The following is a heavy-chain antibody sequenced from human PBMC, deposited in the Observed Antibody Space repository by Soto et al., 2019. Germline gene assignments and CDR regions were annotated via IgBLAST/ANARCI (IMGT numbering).Heavy chain of an antibody. Sequence: GGSLRLSCAASGFTFSSYAMSWVRQPPGKGLEWVSAISGSGGYAYYADSVKGRFTISRDNSKNTLYLQMNSLRAEDTAVYFCAKDPYDILTGNNYFDYWRRGTLVTVSS. V-gene: IGHV3-23*01. CDR3: AKDPYDILTGNNYFDY. J-gene: IGHJ4*02. D-gene: IGHD3-9*01. CDR1: GFTFSSYA. CDR2: ISGSGGYA.